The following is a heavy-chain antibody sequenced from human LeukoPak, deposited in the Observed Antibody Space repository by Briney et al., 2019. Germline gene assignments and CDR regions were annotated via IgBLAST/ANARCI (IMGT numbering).Heavy chain of an antibody. D-gene: IGHD3-16*01. J-gene: IGHJ4*02. CDR1: GYTVSSYY. CDR2: ISARGGST. Sequence: PGGCLRLSCAASGYTVSSYYTSCARHAPGKGLEWGSGISARGGSTNYADSVRGRFTISRDNSKNTLYLQMNSVRVEHTRVFLCAKGGSEAYSWDDSWGQGTLVTVSS. V-gene: IGHV3-23*01. CDR3: AKGGSEAYSWDDS.